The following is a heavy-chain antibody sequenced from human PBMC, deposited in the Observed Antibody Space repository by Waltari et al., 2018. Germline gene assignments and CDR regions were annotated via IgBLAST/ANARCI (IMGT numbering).Heavy chain of an antibody. V-gene: IGHV4-39*07. D-gene: IGHD2-21*02. CDR1: GGSISTKTYS. CDR3: AGEKVVVTDIALMDV. Sequence: QLQLQESGPGLVKPSETLSLICTVSGGSISTKTYSWGWIRQPPGKGLEWVGSTYNDGSTDYNPALKSRRTISVDTSKNQFSLKLRSVTVADTAVYYCAGEKVVVTDIALMDVWGQGTTVTVSS. CDR2: TYNDGST. J-gene: IGHJ6*02.